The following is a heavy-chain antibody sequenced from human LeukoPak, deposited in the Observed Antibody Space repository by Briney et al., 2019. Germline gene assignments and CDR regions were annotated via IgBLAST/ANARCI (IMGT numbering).Heavy chain of an antibody. D-gene: IGHD2-15*01. CDR3: ASSRDIVVVVAATRAFDY. CDR2: IIPMFGTA. Sequence: SVKVSCKASGGTFSSYAISWVRQAPGQGLEWMGGIIPMFGTANYAQKFQGRVTITADESTSTAYMELSSLRSEDTAVYYCASSRDIVVVVAATRAFDYWGQGTLVTVSS. J-gene: IGHJ4*02. CDR1: GGTFSSYA. V-gene: IGHV1-69*13.